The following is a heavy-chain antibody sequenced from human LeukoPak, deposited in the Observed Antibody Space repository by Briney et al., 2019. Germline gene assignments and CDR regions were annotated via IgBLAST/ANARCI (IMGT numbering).Heavy chain of an antibody. CDR2: IYTSGST. CDR1: GGSISSYY. CDR3: AREEVTMVRGSYYYMDV. Sequence: SETLSLTCTVSGGSISSYYWSWIRQPAGKGLEWIGRIYTSGSTNYNPSLKSRVTMSVDTSKNQFSLKLSSVTAADTAVYYCAREEVTMVRGSYYYMDVWGKGTTVTISS. V-gene: IGHV4-4*07. J-gene: IGHJ6*03. D-gene: IGHD3-10*01.